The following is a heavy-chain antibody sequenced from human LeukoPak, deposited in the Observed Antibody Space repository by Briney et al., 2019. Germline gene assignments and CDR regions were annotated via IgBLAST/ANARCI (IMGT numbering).Heavy chain of an antibody. CDR1: GFTFGTYW. CDR2: IKQDGSEK. CDR3: ASAGPAKYSSSSRVDY. D-gene: IGHD6-6*01. Sequence: GGSLRLSCGASGFTFGTYWMTWVRQAPGKGLEWVANIKQDGSEKYYVDSVKGRFTISRDNAKNSLYLQMNSLRAEDTAVYYCASAGPAKYSSSSRVDYWGQGTLVTVSS. J-gene: IGHJ4*02. V-gene: IGHV3-7*01.